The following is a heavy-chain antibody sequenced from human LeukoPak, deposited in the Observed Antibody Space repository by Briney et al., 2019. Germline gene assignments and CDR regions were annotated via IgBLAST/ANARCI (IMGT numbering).Heavy chain of an antibody. Sequence: GGSLRLSCAASGFTFSSYAMSWVRQAPGKGLEWVSAISGSGGSTYYADSVKGRFTISRDNAKNSLYLQMNSLRAEDTAVYYCARVGPGPVYYFDYWGQGTLVTVSS. J-gene: IGHJ4*02. D-gene: IGHD3-10*01. CDR2: ISGSGGST. V-gene: IGHV3-23*01. CDR3: ARVGPGPVYYFDY. CDR1: GFTFSSYA.